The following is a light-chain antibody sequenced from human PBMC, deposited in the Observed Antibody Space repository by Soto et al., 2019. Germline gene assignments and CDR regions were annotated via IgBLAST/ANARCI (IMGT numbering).Light chain of an antibody. Sequence: QSVLTQPRSVSGSPGQSVTISCTGTSSDVGGYNYVSWYQQHPGKAPKLMIYYVSKRPSGVPDRFSGSKSGNTASLTISGIQAEDEATYLFCTEAGRYRVFGGGNKLTVL. J-gene: IGLJ2*01. CDR3: CTEAGRYRV. V-gene: IGLV2-11*01. CDR2: YVS. CDR1: SSDVGGYNY.